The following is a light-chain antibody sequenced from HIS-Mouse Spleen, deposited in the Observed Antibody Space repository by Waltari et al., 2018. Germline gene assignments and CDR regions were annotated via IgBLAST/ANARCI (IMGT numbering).Light chain of an antibody. CDR2: KAS. Sequence: DIQMTQSPSTLSASVGDRVTIPCRASQSISSWLAWYQQKPGKAPKLLIYKASSLESGVPSRFSGSGSGTEFTLTISSLQPDDFATYDCQQYNSYPWTFGQGTKVEIK. CDR1: QSISSW. J-gene: IGKJ1*01. V-gene: IGKV1-5*03. CDR3: QQYNSYPWT.